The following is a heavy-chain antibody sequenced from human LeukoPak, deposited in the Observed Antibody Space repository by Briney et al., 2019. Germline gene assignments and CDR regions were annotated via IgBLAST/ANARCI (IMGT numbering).Heavy chain of an antibody. Sequence: ASVKVSCKASGYTFTSYGISWVRQAPGQGLEWMGWISAYNGNTNYAQKLQGRVTMTTDTSTSTAYMELSRLRSDDTAVYYCAREGKIIAAAVHFDYWGQGTLVTVSS. D-gene: IGHD6-13*01. CDR1: GYTFTSYG. CDR3: AREGKIIAAAVHFDY. CDR2: ISAYNGNT. V-gene: IGHV1-18*01. J-gene: IGHJ4*02.